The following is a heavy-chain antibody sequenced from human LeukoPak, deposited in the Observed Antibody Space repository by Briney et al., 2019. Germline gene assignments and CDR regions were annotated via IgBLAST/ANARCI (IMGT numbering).Heavy chain of an antibody. Sequence: PGGSLRLSCAASGFTFSSYAMHWVRQAPGKGLEWVAVISYDGSNKYYAVSVKGRFTISRDNSKNTLYLQMNSLRAEDTAVYHCAREPYYDILTYYYYYYGMDVWGQGTTVTVSS. CDR2: ISYDGSNK. CDR3: AREPYYDILTYYYYYYGMDV. D-gene: IGHD3-9*01. V-gene: IGHV3-30*04. J-gene: IGHJ6*02. CDR1: GFTFSSYA.